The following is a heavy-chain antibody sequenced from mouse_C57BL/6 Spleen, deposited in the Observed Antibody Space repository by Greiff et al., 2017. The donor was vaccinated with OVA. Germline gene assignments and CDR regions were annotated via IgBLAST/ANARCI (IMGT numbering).Heavy chain of an antibody. CDR3: ARSDDYDGDYLDY. Sequence: QVHVKQSGAELARPGASVKLSCKASGYTFTSYGISWVKQRTGQGLEWIGEIDPRSGNTYYNEKFKGKATLTADKSSSTAYMELRSLTSEDSAVYFCARSDDYDGDYLDYWGQGTTLTVSS. D-gene: IGHD2-4*01. CDR1: GYTFTSYG. J-gene: IGHJ2*01. CDR2: IDPRSGNT. V-gene: IGHV1-81*01.